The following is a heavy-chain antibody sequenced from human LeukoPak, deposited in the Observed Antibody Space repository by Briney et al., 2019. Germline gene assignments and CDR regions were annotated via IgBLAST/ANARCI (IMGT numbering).Heavy chain of an antibody. D-gene: IGHD3-16*01. V-gene: IGHV4-34*01. CDR3: ARGRSYDYVWGSYGVSAHYYYYGMDV. Sequence: PSETLSLTCAVYGGSFSGYYWSWIRQPPGKGLEWIGEINHSGSTNYNPSLKSRVTISVDTSKNQFSLKLSSVTAADTAVYYCARGRSYDYVWGSYGVSAHYYYYGMDVWGKGTTVTVSS. J-gene: IGHJ6*04. CDR1: GGSFSGYY. CDR2: INHSGST.